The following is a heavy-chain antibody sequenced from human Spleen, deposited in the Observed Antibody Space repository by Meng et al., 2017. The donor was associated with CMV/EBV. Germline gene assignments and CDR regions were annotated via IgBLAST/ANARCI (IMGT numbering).Heavy chain of an antibody. D-gene: IGHD2-15*01. V-gene: IGHV4-31*03. CDR1: GGSISSGGYY. CDR2: IYYSGST. Sequence: SETLSLTCTVSGGSISSGGYYWSWIREHPGKGLEWIGYIYYSGSTYYNPSLKSRVTISVDTSKNQFSLKLSSVTAADTAVYYCARGPGYCSGGSCYSDNYFDYWGQGTLVTVS. CDR3: ARGPGYCSGGSCYSDNYFDY. J-gene: IGHJ4*02.